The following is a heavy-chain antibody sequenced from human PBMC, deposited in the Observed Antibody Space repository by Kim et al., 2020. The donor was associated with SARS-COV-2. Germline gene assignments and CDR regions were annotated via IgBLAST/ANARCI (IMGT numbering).Heavy chain of an antibody. CDR2: ISSSGSTI. J-gene: IGHJ5*02. V-gene: IGHV3-11*04. CDR3: ARDYLSAGYSSSWFPKTSNWFDP. Sequence: GGSLRLSCAASGFTFSDYYMSWIRQAPGKGLEWVSYISSSGSTIYYADSVKGRFTISRDNAKNSLYLQMNSLRAEDTAVYYCARDYLSAGYSSSWFPKTSNWFDPWGQGTLVTVSS. CDR1: GFTFSDYY. D-gene: IGHD6-13*01.